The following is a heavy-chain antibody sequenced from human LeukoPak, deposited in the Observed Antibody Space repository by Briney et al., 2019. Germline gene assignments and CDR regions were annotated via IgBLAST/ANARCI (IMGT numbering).Heavy chain of an antibody. Sequence: GGSLRLSCVASGFTFSDYYMNWIRQAPGKGLEWLSYISSSGSTIYYADSVKGRFTISRDNAKKSLYLLMNSLRAEDTAVYYCARSRNYGSGSYNYWGQGTLVTVSS. D-gene: IGHD3-10*01. CDR2: ISSSGSTI. CDR1: GFTFSDYY. CDR3: ARSRNYGSGSYNY. V-gene: IGHV3-11*01. J-gene: IGHJ4*02.